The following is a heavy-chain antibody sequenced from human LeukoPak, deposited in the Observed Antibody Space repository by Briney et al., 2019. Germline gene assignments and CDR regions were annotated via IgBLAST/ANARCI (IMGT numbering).Heavy chain of an antibody. V-gene: IGHV4-59*01. CDR1: VGSIISYH. D-gene: IGHD1-26*01. J-gene: IGHJ4*02. Sequence: PSETLSLTCTVSVGSIISYHWSWIRHPPWKGLEWIGYIYYSGSTNYNPSLKSRVTISVDTSKNQFSLKLSSVTAADTAVYYCARGGGSYWNYFDYWGQGTLVTVSS. CDR3: ARGGGSYWNYFDY. CDR2: IYYSGST.